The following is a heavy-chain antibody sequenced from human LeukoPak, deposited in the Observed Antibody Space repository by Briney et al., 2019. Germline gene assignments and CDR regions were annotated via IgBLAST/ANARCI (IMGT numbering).Heavy chain of an antibody. Sequence: PGRSLRLSCAASGFIFSHYGMHWVRQAPGKGLEWVAVIQNDASTENFADSVKGRFTISRDNSENTVFLQMNSLRVEDTAVYYCARELSQIVWGGLDYGGQGTLVSVSS. CDR2: IQNDASTE. J-gene: IGHJ4*02. V-gene: IGHV3-33*05. CDR3: ARELSQIVWGGLDY. CDR1: GFIFSHYG. D-gene: IGHD2-21*01.